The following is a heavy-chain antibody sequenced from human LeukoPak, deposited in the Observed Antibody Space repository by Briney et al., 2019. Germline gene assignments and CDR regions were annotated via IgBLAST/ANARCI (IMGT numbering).Heavy chain of an antibody. CDR3: ARRGSGYYYGSAPETY. Sequence: SETLSLTCTVSGGSISSSSYYWGWIRQPPGKGLEWIGSIYYSGSTYYNPSPKSRVTISVDTSKNQFSLKLSSVTAADTAVYYCARRGSGYYYGSAPETYWGQGTLVTVSS. V-gene: IGHV4-39*01. CDR2: IYYSGST. J-gene: IGHJ4*02. CDR1: GGSISSSSYY. D-gene: IGHD3-10*01.